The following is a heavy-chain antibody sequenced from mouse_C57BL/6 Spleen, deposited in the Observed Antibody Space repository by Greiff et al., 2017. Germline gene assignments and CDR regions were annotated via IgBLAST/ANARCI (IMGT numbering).Heavy chain of an antibody. CDR1: GYTFTSYW. J-gene: IGHJ2*01. CDR2: IDPSDSYT. Sequence: QVQLQQPGAELVMPGASVKLSCKASGYTFTSYWMHWVKQRPGQGLEWIGEIDPSDSYTKYNQKFKGKSTLTVDKSSSTAYMQLSSLTSEDSAVYYCARRCITTVVSPFDYWGQGTTLTVSS. V-gene: IGHV1-69*01. CDR3: ARRCITTVVSPFDY. D-gene: IGHD1-1*01.